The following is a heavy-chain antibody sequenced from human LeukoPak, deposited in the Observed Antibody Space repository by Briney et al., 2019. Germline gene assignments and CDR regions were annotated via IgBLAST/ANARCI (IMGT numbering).Heavy chain of an antibody. CDR1: GFTFSSYW. V-gene: IGHV3-7*01. CDR2: IKQDGSEK. J-gene: IGHJ4*02. Sequence: GGSLRLSCAASGFTFSSYWMSWVRQAPGKGLEWVANIKQDGSEKYYVDSVKGRFTISRDNAENSLFLQMNSLRAEDTAVYYCARDKRYDYGDSHFDYWGQGTLVTVS. CDR3: ARDKRYDYGDSHFDY. D-gene: IGHD4-17*01.